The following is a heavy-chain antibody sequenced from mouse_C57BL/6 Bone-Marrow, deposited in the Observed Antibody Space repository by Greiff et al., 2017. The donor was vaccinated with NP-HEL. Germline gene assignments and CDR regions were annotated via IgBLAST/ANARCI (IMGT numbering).Heavy chain of an antibody. J-gene: IGHJ2*01. CDR2: ISSGGSYT. V-gene: IGHV5-6*01. CDR3: ARHYYSNYFDY. Sequence: EVQRVESGGDLVKPGGSLKLSCAASGFTFSSYGMSWVRQTPDKRLEWVATISSGGSYTYYPDSVKGRFTISRDNAKNTLYLQMSSLKSEDTAMYYCARHYYSNYFDYWGQGTTLTVS. CDR1: GFTFSSYG. D-gene: IGHD2-5*01.